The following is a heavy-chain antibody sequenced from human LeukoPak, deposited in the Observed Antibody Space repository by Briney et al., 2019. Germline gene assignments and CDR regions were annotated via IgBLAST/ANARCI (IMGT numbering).Heavy chain of an antibody. CDR2: IKSKTDGGTT. CDR3: TTVHGSGSYYSLGYYYYMDV. CDR1: GFTFSNAW. D-gene: IGHD3-10*01. Sequence: GGSLRLSCAASGFTFSNAWMSWVRQAPGKGLEWVGRIKSKTDGGTTDYAAPVKGRFTISRDDSKNTLYLQMNSLKTEDTAVYYCTTVHGSGSYYSLGYYYYMDVWGKGTTVTVSS. V-gene: IGHV3-15*01. J-gene: IGHJ6*03.